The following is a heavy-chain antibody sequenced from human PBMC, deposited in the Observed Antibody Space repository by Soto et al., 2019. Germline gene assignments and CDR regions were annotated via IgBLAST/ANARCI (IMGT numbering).Heavy chain of an antibody. CDR1: GYTFTNYG. CDR3: ARDSDIAAPGTIDY. CDR2: ISAYNGNT. Sequence: GASVKVSCKASGYTFTNYGISWVRQAPGQGLEWMGWISAYNGNTNYAQKLQVRVTMTTDTSTSTAYMELRSLRSDDTAVYYCARDSDIAAPGTIDYWGQGTLVTVS. D-gene: IGHD6-13*01. J-gene: IGHJ4*02. V-gene: IGHV1-18*01.